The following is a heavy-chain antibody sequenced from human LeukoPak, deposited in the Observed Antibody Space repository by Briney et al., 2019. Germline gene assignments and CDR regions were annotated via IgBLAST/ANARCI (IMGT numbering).Heavy chain of an antibody. J-gene: IGHJ5*02. CDR1: GYTFTSYA. D-gene: IGHD1-26*01. CDR2: INAGNGNT. CDR3: VSSPSGNYHWFDP. Sequence: ASVKVSCKASGYTFTSYAMHWVRQAPGQRLEWMGWINAGNGNTEYSQKFQDRVTITSDTSATTAYMELNSLRSEDTAVYYCVSSPSGNYHWFDPWGQGTLVTVSS. V-gene: IGHV1-3*01.